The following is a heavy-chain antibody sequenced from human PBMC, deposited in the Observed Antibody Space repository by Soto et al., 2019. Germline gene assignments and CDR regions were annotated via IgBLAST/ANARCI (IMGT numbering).Heavy chain of an antibody. J-gene: IGHJ5*02. Sequence: QVRLPQWGAGLLKPSETLSLTCAVYGGSFTDYYWSWIRQPPGKGLEWIGEINHIGDTNYNPSLKSRVTISVDTSKNQFSLKLSAVTAADTAVYYCARNYYDSGRFGLDPWGQGTQVTVSS. D-gene: IGHD3-22*01. CDR1: GGSFTDYY. CDR3: ARNYYDSGRFGLDP. CDR2: INHIGDT. V-gene: IGHV4-34*01.